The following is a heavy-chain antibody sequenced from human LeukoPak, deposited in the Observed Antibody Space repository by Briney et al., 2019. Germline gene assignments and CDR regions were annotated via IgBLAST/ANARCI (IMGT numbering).Heavy chain of an antibody. CDR1: GDTFSFYA. Sequence: SVKVSCKAYGDTFSFYALSWVRQAPGQRLEWMGWINPNSGGTNYAQKFQGRVTMTRDTSISTAYMELSRLRSDDTAVYYCARDCYNWFDPWGQGTLVTVSS. CDR3: ARDCYNWFDP. J-gene: IGHJ5*02. CDR2: INPNSGGT. V-gene: IGHV1-2*02.